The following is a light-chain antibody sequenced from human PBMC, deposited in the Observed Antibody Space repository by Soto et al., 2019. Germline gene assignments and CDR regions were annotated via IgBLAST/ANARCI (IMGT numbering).Light chain of an antibody. CDR2: DVI. J-gene: IGLJ1*01. CDR3: FSYASSYTHV. V-gene: IGLV2-11*01. CDR1: SSDVGSYTF. Sequence: QSVLTQPRSVSASPGQSVTISCTGTSSDVGSYTFVSWYQQHPGKAPKLIIYDVIKRPSGVPDRFSGSKSGNTASLTISGLQAEDEADYYCFSYASSYTHVFGTGTKLTVL.